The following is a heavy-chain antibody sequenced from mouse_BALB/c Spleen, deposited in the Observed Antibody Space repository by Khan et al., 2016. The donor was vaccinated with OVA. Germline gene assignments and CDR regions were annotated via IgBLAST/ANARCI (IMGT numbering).Heavy chain of an antibody. Sequence: VQLQQSGTVLARPGASVKMSCKASGYTFTSYWMHWVKQRPGQGLEWIGAIYPGNSDINYNQKFKGKAKLTAVTSTSTAYMELNSLTSEDSEVYYCARAIYDGYPPFAYWGQGTLVTVSA. CDR2: IYPGNSDI. CDR1: GYTFTSYW. CDR3: ARAIYDGYPPFAY. J-gene: IGHJ3*01. D-gene: IGHD2-3*01. V-gene: IGHV1-5*01.